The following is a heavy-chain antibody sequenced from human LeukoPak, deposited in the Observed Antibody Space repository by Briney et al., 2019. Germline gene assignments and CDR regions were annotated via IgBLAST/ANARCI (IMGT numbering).Heavy chain of an antibody. CDR2: IYTSGST. J-gene: IGHJ4*02. D-gene: IGHD1-26*01. CDR1: GGSISSYY. Sequence: PSETLSLTCTVSGGSISSYYGSWIRRPAGKGLEWIGRIYTSGSTNYNASLKSRVSMSVDTSKNQFSLKLSSVTAADTAVFYCARENSGSYREFDYWGQGTLVTVSS. V-gene: IGHV4-4*07. CDR3: ARENSGSYREFDY.